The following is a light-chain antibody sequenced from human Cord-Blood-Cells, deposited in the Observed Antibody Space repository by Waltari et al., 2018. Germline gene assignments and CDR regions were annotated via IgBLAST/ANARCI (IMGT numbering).Light chain of an antibody. CDR3: SSYTSSSVV. J-gene: IGLJ2*01. Sequence: QSALTQPASVSGSPGQSITISCTGTSSDVGGYNYVSWYQQNPGKAPKLMIYEVSNRASWFAIRLSGSKSGYTASLTISGLQAEDEADYYCSSYTSSSVVFGGGTKLTVL. V-gene: IGLV2-14*01. CDR1: SSDVGGYNY. CDR2: EVS.